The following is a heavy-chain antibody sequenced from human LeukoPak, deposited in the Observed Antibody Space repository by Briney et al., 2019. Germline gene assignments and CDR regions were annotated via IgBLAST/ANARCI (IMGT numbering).Heavy chain of an antibody. D-gene: IGHD2-15*01. J-gene: IGHJ4*02. V-gene: IGHV1-3*01. CDR2: INAGNGDT. CDR3: ARDSGEYYFDY. CDR1: GGTFSSYA. Sequence: ASVKVSCKASGGTFSSYAISWVRQAPGQRLEWMGWINAGNGDTRYSQKFQGRVTITRDTSASTAYMELSSLRSEDTAVYYCARDSGEYYFDYWGQGTLVTVSS.